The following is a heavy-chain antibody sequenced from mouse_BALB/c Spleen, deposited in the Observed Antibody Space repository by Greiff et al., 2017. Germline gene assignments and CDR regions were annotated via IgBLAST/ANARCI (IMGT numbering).Heavy chain of an antibody. J-gene: IGHJ2*01. D-gene: IGHD2-14*01. V-gene: IGHV5-4*02. Sequence: EVHLVESGGGLVKPGGSLKLSCAASGFTFSDYYMYWVRQTPEKRLEWVATISDGGSYTYYPDSVKGRFTISRDNAKNTLYLQMSSLKSEDTAMYYCTRDRYDFDYWGQGTTLTVSS. CDR3: TRDRYDFDY. CDR1: GFTFSDYY. CDR2: ISDGGSYT.